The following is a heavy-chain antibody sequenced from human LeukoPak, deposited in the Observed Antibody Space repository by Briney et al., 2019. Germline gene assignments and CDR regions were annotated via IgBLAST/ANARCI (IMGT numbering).Heavy chain of an antibody. D-gene: IGHD3-3*01. CDR1: GGSISSSSYY. V-gene: IGHV4-39*01. CDR3: ARWPQSDFDY. J-gene: IGHJ4*02. Sequence: PSETLSLTCTVCGGSISSSSYYWGWIRQPPGKGLEWIGSIYYSGSTYYNPSLKSRVTISVDTSKNQFSLKLSSVTAADTAVYYCARWPQSDFDYWGQGTLVTVSS. CDR2: IYYSGST.